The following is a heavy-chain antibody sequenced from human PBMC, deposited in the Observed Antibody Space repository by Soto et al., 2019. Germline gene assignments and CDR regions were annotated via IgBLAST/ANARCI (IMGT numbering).Heavy chain of an antibody. CDR3: ARDFKVATGPKGSYYYYGMDV. CDR2: TWYDGSNK. Sequence: GGSLRLSCAASGFTFSSYGMHWVRQAPGKGLEWVAVTWYDGSNKYYADSVKGRFTISRDNSKNTLYLQMNSLRAEDTAVYYCARDFKVATGPKGSYYYYGMDVWGQGTTVTVSS. D-gene: IGHD5-12*01. J-gene: IGHJ6*02. V-gene: IGHV3-33*01. CDR1: GFTFSSYG.